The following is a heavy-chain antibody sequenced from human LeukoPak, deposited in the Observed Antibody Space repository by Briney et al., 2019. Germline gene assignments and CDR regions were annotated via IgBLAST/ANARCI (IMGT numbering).Heavy chain of an antibody. CDR3: ASRYLDY. CDR1: GYTFTSYD. Sequence: ASVKVSCKASGYTFTSYDINWVRQATGQGLEWMGWINPNSGDTNYAQKFQGRVTMTRDTSISTAYMELSSLRSDDTALYYCASRYLDYWGQGTLVTVSS. CDR2: INPNSGDT. V-gene: IGHV1-2*02. J-gene: IGHJ4*02.